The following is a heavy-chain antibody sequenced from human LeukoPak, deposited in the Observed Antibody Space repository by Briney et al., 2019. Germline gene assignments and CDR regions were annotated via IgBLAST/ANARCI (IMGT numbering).Heavy chain of an antibody. J-gene: IGHJ4*02. Sequence: SETLSLTCTVSGGSISSYYWSWIRQPPGKGLEWVGYIYYSGSTNYNPSLKSRVTISIDTSKNQFSLKLSSVTAADTAVYYCAREYIGLDYWGQGTLVTVSS. CDR2: IYYSGST. V-gene: IGHV4-59*01. D-gene: IGHD1-1*01. CDR1: GGSISSYY. CDR3: AREYIGLDY.